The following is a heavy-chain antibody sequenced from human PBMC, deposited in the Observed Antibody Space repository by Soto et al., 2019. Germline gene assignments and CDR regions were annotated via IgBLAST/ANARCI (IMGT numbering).Heavy chain of an antibody. D-gene: IGHD5-18*01. Sequence: SETLSLTCTVSGGSISSYYWSWIRQPPGKGLEWIGYIYYSGSTNYNPSLKSRVTISVDTSKNQFSLKLSSVTAADTAVYYCARERIQLCSSRFDPWGQGTLVTVSS. CDR2: IYYSGST. CDR3: ARERIQLCSSRFDP. CDR1: GGSISSYY. V-gene: IGHV4-59*01. J-gene: IGHJ5*02.